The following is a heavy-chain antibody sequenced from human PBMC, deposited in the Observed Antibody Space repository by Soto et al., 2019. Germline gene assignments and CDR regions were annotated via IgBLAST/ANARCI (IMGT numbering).Heavy chain of an antibody. CDR2: IKEDGSGK. V-gene: IGHV3-7*01. D-gene: IGHD6-19*01. CDR1: GFSFSSYW. J-gene: IGHJ4*02. CDR3: ARGLYSSGWYPDYFDY. Sequence: GGSLRLSCVDSGFSFSSYWMSWVRQAPGKGLEWVANIKEDGSGKYYVDSVKGRFTISRDNAKNSLFLLMSSLRADDTAVYYCARGLYSSGWYPDYFDYWGQGT.